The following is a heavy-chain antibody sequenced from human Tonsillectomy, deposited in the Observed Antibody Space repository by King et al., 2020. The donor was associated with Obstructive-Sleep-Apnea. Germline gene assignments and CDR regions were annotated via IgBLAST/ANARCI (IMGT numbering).Heavy chain of an antibody. D-gene: IGHD3-10*01. CDR3: ARAPLSPVSGSWFDP. CDR2: IYYSGST. Sequence: LQLQESGPGLVKPSETLSLTCTVSGGSISSSSYYWGWIRQPPGKGLEWIGSIYYSGSTYYNPSLKSRVTISVDTSKNQFSLKLSSVTAADTAVYYCARAPLSPVSGSWFDPWGQGTLVTVSS. J-gene: IGHJ5*02. V-gene: IGHV4-39*07. CDR1: GGSISSSSYY.